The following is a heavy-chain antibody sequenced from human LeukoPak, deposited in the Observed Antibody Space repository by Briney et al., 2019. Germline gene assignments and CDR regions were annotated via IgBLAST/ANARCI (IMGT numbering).Heavy chain of an antibody. J-gene: IGHJ4*02. CDR2: IDYGGSAI. D-gene: IGHD6-19*01. CDR1: GFTFSTYN. Sequence: GGSLRLSCAASGFTFSTYNMNWVRQAPGKGLEWVSYIDYGGSAIFYADSVKGRFTISRDNAKNSLYLQMDSLRAEDTAVYYCATTVAGYPDDYFDYWGQGTLVTVSS. V-gene: IGHV3-48*04. CDR3: ATTVAGYPDDYFDY.